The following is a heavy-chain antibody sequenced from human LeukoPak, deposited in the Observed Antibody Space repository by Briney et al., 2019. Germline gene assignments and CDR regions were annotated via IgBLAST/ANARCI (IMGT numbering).Heavy chain of an antibody. CDR1: GYSISNGYY. V-gene: IGHV4-38-2*01. D-gene: IGHD3-16*01. CDR3: ARHSQWGIIPWAFDI. CDR2: IFESGST. Sequence: SETLSLTCAVSGYSISNGYYWGWVRQPPGKGLEGIATIFESGSTYYSPSLKSRVAISVDTSRNQFSLKLSSVTAADTAVYFCARHSQWGIIPWAFDIWGQGTMVTVSS. J-gene: IGHJ3*02.